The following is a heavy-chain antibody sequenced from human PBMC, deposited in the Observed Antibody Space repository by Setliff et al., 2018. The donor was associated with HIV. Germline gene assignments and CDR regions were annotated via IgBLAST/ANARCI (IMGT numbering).Heavy chain of an antibody. V-gene: IGHV3-30*02. CDR1: GFTFSSYG. Sequence: GGSLRLSCTASGFTFSSYGMHWVRQALGKGLEWVAFIRYDGSNKYYADSVKGRFTISRDNSKNTLYLQMNSLRAEDTAVYYCAKDRYYDSSGSPFDYWGQGTLVTVSS. D-gene: IGHD3-22*01. CDR2: IRYDGSNK. CDR3: AKDRYYDSSGSPFDY. J-gene: IGHJ4*02.